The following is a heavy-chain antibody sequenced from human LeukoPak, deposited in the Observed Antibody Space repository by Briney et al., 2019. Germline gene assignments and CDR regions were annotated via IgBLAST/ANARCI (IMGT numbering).Heavy chain of an antibody. J-gene: IGHJ4*02. Sequence: ASVKVSCKASGYTFTSYGISWVRQAPGQGLEWMGWISAYNGNTNYAQKLQGRVTMTTDTSTSTAYMELRSLRSDDTAVYYCARQGSSWKATVNFDYWGQGTLVTVSS. CDR3: ARQGSSWKATVNFDY. CDR1: GYTFTSYG. V-gene: IGHV1-18*01. CDR2: ISAYNGNT. D-gene: IGHD6-13*01.